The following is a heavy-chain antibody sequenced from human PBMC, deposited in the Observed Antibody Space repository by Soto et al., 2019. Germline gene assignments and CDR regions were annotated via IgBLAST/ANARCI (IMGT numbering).Heavy chain of an antibody. V-gene: IGHV3-30*18. Sequence: GWSLRLSCASSVFTFSSSGMQWVRQAPGKGLEWVTVISFDGSNKYYADSVRGRFTISRDNSKNTLYLQMNSLRTEDTAVYYCAKERMEQYQLLPFFDYWGHGTLVTVSS. J-gene: IGHJ4*01. D-gene: IGHD2-2*01. CDR2: ISFDGSNK. CDR3: AKERMEQYQLLPFFDY. CDR1: VFTFSSSG.